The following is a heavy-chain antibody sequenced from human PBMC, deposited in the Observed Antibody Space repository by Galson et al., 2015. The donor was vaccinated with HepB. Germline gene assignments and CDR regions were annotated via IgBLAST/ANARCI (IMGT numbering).Heavy chain of an antibody. CDR3: ARDLGPPYWCGGDCYEVPPFDY. J-gene: IGHJ4*02. D-gene: IGHD2-21*01. V-gene: IGHV3-33*01. Sequence: SLRLSCAASGFTFSSYGMHWVRQAPGKGLEWVAVIWYDGSNKYYADSVKGRFAISRDNSKNTLYLQMNSLRAEDMAVYYCARDLGPPYWCGGDCYEVPPFDYWGQGTLVTVSS. CDR2: IWYDGSNK. CDR1: GFTFSSYG.